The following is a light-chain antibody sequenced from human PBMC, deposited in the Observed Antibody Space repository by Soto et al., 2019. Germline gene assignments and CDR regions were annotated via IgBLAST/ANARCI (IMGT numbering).Light chain of an antibody. J-gene: IGKJ1*01. Sequence: IGLTQSAGTLSLSPGERATLSCRASPCFSSSYLAWYPQNPGQAPSLLXXGAXRRAAGTPERFSGGGSGRDFTLTISRLEPEDFSLYYCQQYNKLPPETFGQGTKVDIK. CDR1: PCFSSSY. V-gene: IGKV3-20*01. CDR2: GAX. CDR3: QQYNKLPPET.